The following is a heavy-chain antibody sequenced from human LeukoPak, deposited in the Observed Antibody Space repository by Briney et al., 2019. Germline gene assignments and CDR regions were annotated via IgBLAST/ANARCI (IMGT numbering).Heavy chain of an antibody. CDR1: GFTFSSYS. J-gene: IGHJ4*02. CDR2: ISSSSSTI. D-gene: IGHD3-9*01. CDR3: ARSLTLRYFAPFDY. V-gene: IGHV3-48*04. Sequence: GGSLRLSCAASGFTFSSYSMNWVRQAPGKGLEWVSYISSSSSTIYYADSVKGRFTISRDNAKNSLYLQMNSLRAEDTAVYYCARSLTLRYFAPFDYWGQGTLVTVSS.